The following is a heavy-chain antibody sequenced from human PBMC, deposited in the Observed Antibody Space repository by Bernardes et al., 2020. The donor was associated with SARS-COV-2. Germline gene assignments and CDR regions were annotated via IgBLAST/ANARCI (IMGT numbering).Heavy chain of an antibody. V-gene: IGHV3-48*01. Sequence: GGSLRLSCAASGFTFSNYWMHWVRQAPGKGLEWLSYISSRSTTIYVADTVKGRFAISRDNAKNSVYLQMNSLRAEDTAVYYCARGRGAVAPMDHWGQGTLVTVSS. D-gene: IGHD1-26*01. J-gene: IGHJ4*02. CDR3: ARGRGAVAPMDH. CDR2: ISSRSTTI. CDR1: GFTFSNYW.